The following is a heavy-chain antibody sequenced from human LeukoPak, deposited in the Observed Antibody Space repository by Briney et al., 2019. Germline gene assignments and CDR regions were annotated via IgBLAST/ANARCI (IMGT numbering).Heavy chain of an antibody. V-gene: IGHV4-59*01. CDR1: GSSISSYY. CDR3: ARGLSDSWSYYFDY. J-gene: IGHJ4*02. CDR2: IYYSGST. Sequence: SETLSLTCTVSGSSISSYYWSWIRQPPGKGLEWIGYIYYSGSTNYNPSLKSRVTISVDTSKNQFSLKLSSVTAADTAVYYCARGLSDSWSYYFDYWGQGTLVTVSS. D-gene: IGHD6-13*01.